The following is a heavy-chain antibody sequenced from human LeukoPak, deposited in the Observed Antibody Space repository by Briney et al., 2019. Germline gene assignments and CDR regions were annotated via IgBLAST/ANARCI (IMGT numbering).Heavy chain of an antibody. CDR3: AKVGEVLRYFDWLPEFDY. Sequence: GGSLRLSCAASGFTFSSYAMSWVRQAPGKGLEWVSAISGSGGSTYYADSVKGRFTISRDNSKNTLYLQMNSLRAEDTAVYYCAKVGEVLRYFDWLPEFDYWGQGTLVTVSS. V-gene: IGHV3-23*01. CDR2: ISGSGGST. D-gene: IGHD3-9*01. CDR1: GFTFSSYA. J-gene: IGHJ4*02.